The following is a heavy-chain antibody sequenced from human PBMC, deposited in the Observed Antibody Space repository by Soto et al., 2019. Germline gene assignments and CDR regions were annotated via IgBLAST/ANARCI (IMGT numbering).Heavy chain of an antibody. D-gene: IGHD3-10*01. V-gene: IGHV3-33*01. CDR1: GFTFSNYG. J-gene: IGHJ4*02. CDR3: ARVVYGSVRYTGPLDS. Sequence: QVQLVESGGGVVQPGRSLRLSCAASGFTFSNYGMYWVRQAPGKGLEWVAITWYDGRNKYYADSVKGRFTISRDNSKNTLHLQLVRLRAEDTAVYYCARVVYGSVRYTGPLDSWGQGTLVIVSS. CDR2: TWYDGRNK.